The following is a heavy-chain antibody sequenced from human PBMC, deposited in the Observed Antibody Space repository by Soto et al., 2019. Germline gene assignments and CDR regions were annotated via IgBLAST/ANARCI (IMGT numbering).Heavy chain of an antibody. CDR3: ARGVGATTDYYYYGMDV. CDR1: GGSISSGGYY. J-gene: IGHJ6*02. Sequence: QVPLQESGPGLVKPSQTLSLTCTVSGGSISSGGYYWSWIRQHPGKGLEWIGYIYYSGSTYYNPSLKSRVTISVDTSKNQFSLKLSSVTAADTAVYYCARGVGATTDYYYYGMDVWGQGTTVTVSS. CDR2: IYYSGST. D-gene: IGHD1-26*01. V-gene: IGHV4-31*03.